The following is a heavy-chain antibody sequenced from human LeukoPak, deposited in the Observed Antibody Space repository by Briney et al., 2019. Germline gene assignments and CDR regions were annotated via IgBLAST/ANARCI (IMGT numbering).Heavy chain of an antibody. CDR1: GGSISSYY. Sequence: PSETLSLTCIVSGGSISSYYWSWIRQPAGKGLEWIGRLYSSGDTNYNPSLKSRVTMSVDTSKNQFSLKLNSVTAADTAVYYCARESGAAAGTYYFDYWGQGTLVTVSS. J-gene: IGHJ4*02. V-gene: IGHV4-4*07. CDR2: LYSSGDT. D-gene: IGHD6-13*01. CDR3: ARESGAAAGTYYFDY.